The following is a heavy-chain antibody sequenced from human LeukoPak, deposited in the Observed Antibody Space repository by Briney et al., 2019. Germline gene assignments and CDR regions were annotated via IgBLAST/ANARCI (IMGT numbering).Heavy chain of an antibody. Sequence: GGSLRLSCAASGFSITSNYMNWVRQAPGKGLEWVSVIYGDVETNYADSVKGRFTISRDNSKNTLYLQLNSLRAEDTAVYYCAREGVMPVAPVKIGTADRPLYEYYALDVWGQGTTVTVSS. D-gene: IGHD2-2*01. CDR3: AREGVMPVAPVKIGTADRPLYEYYALDV. CDR1: GFSITSNY. V-gene: IGHV3-53*01. J-gene: IGHJ6*02. CDR2: IYGDVET.